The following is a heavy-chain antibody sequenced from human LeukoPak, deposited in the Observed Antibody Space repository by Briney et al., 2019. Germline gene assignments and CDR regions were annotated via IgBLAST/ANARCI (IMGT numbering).Heavy chain of an antibody. CDR2: IHMSGST. CDR3: ARDDSSRDDSGGYHY. J-gene: IGHJ4*02. D-gene: IGHD3-22*01. Sequence: SETLSLTCTVSGDSINSYHWSWIRQPAGKGLEWIGRIHMSGSTNYYPSLRSRVAISMDNSKNQFSLKLKSVTAADTAVYYCARDDSSRDDSGGYHYWGQGTLVTISS. V-gene: IGHV4-4*07. CDR1: GDSINSYH.